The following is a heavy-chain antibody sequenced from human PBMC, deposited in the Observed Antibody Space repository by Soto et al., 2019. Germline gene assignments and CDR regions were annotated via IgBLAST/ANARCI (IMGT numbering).Heavy chain of an antibody. D-gene: IGHD2-2*01. V-gene: IGHV3-49*03. CDR1: GFTFGDYA. CDR2: ITSKRYGGTT. J-gene: IGHJ3*02. Sequence: EVQLVESGGGLVQPGRSLRLSCSASGFTFGDYALSWFRQAPGKGLEWVGFITSKRYGGTTESAASVKGRFSISRDDSKSIAYLQMNSLKTVDTAVYYCTRIPPNGYCSSSSCSAFDIWGQGTMVTVSS. CDR3: TRIPPNGYCSSSSCSAFDI.